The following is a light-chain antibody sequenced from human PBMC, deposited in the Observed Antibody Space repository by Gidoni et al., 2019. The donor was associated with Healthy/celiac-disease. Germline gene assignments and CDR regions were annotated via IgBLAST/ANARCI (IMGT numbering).Light chain of an antibody. CDR2: GAS. Sequence: EIVMTQSPATLSVSPGERATLSCRASQSVSSNLAWYQQKPGQAPRLLIYGASTRATGIPARFSGSGSGTEFTLTISSLQSEDFAVYYCQHQGTCXPXTKVDIK. CDR3: QHQGT. CDR1: QSVSSN. V-gene: IGKV3-15*01. J-gene: IGKJ3*01.